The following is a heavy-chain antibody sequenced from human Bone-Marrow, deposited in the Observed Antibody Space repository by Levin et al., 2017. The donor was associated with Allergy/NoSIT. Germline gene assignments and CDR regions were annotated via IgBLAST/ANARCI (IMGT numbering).Heavy chain of an antibody. D-gene: IGHD3-10*02. CDR1: GNTFTDSS. J-gene: IGHJ5*01. Sequence: WASVKVSCKASGNTFTDSSVHWVRQAPGQGLEWLGRSSPSSGGTKSSQKFQDRVTMTRDTSISTAYMGLHRLKSDDTAVYYCATDYHGYVALDSWGHGTLVTVSS. V-gene: IGHV1-2*06. CDR3: ATDYHGYVALDS. CDR2: SSPSSGGT.